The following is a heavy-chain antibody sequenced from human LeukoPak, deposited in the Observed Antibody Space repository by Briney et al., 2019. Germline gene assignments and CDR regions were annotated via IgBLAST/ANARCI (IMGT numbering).Heavy chain of an antibody. V-gene: IGHV1-2*02. CDR2: INPNSGGT. CDR3: ARGNTMVRGVIKGFQH. Sequence: GASVTVSYRASGYTFTGYYMHWVRQAPGQGLEWMGWINPNSGGTNYAQKFQGRVTMTRDTSISTAYMELSRLRSDDTAVYYCARGNTMVRGVIKGFQHWGQGTLVTVSS. CDR1: GYTFTGYY. D-gene: IGHD3-10*01. J-gene: IGHJ1*01.